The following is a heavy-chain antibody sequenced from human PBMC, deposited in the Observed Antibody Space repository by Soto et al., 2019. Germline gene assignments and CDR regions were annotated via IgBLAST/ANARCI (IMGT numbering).Heavy chain of an antibody. D-gene: IGHD6-13*01. CDR2: ISFDGNKK. V-gene: IGHV3-30*18. CDR1: GFTFSSYN. CDR3: AKEKGITAQKYCFDY. Sequence: QVQLVESGGGVVQPGRSLRLSCAASGFTFSSYNMHWVRQAPGKGLEWVAFISFDGNKKYYADAVKGRFTISRDNSKNTLDLQRNSLRAEDTAVYYCAKEKGITAQKYCFDYWGQGTLVTVSS. J-gene: IGHJ4*02.